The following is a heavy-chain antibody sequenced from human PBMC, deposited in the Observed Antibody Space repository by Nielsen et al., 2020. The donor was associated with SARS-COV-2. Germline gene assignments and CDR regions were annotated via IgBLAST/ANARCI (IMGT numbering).Heavy chain of an antibody. CDR1: GFTFSSLW. V-gene: IGHV3-7*01. CDR2: IKPDGSEK. CDR3: ARDWSRAFDV. J-gene: IGHJ3*01. Sequence: GGSLRLSCAASGFTFSSLWMSWVRQVPGKGLEWVAYIKPDGSEKVYVDSVKGRFTISRDNAKNSMSLQMNSLRVEDTAVYYCARDWSRAFDVWGQGTMVTVSS.